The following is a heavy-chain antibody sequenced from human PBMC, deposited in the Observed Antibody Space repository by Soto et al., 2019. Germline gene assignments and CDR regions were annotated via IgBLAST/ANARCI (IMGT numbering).Heavy chain of an antibody. V-gene: IGHV3-30-3*01. CDR3: ARDFGAGGGSSGLLEF. CDR1: AFIFSTSA. J-gene: IGHJ4*02. D-gene: IGHD3-22*01. Sequence: GGSLRLSCAASAFIFSTSAMHWVRQAPGKGLEWVAVISFDGHIKYYADSVKGRFTLSRDNSKNTLYLQMNGLRPEDTAVYYCARDFGAGGGSSGLLEFWGQGTLVTVSS. CDR2: ISFDGHIK.